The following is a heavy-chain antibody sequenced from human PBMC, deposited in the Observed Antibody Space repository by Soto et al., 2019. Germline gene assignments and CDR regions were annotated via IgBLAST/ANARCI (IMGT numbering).Heavy chain of an antibody. J-gene: IGHJ6*02. CDR2: IRSKAYGGTT. CDR3: TSSKQLDYYYYGMDV. Sequence: PGGSLRLSCTASGFTFGDYAMSWVRQAPGKWLEWVGFIRSKAYGGTTEYAASVKGRFTISRDDSKSIAYLQMNSLKTEDTAVYYCTSSKQLDYYYYGMDVWGQGXTVTVYS. CDR1: GFTFGDYA. D-gene: IGHD6-13*01. V-gene: IGHV3-49*04.